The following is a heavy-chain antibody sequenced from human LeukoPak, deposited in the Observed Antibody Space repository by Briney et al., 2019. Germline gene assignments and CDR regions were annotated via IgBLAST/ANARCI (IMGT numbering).Heavy chain of an antibody. J-gene: IGHJ5*02. D-gene: IGHD1-26*01. CDR1: GYTFTSYD. V-gene: IGHV1-8*01. Sequence: ASVKVSCKASGYTFTSYDINWVRQATGQGLEWMGWMNPNSGNTGYAQKFQGRVTVTRNTSISTAYMELSSLGSEDTAVYYCARSGSYSVGYDWFDPWGQGTLVTVSS. CDR2: MNPNSGNT. CDR3: ARSGSYSVGYDWFDP.